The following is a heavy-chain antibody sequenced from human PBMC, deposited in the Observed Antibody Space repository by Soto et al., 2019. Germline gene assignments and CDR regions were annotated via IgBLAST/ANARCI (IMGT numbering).Heavy chain of an antibody. CDR3: AGPYGTGYFDY. J-gene: IGHJ4*02. V-gene: IGHV3-21*01. CDR1: YS. D-gene: IGHD3-10*01. Sequence: YSINWVRQAPGKGLEWVSSISSSSSYIYYADSVKGRFTISRDNAKNSLYLQMNSLRAEDTAVYYCAGPYGTGYFDYWGQGTLVTVS. CDR2: ISSSSSYI.